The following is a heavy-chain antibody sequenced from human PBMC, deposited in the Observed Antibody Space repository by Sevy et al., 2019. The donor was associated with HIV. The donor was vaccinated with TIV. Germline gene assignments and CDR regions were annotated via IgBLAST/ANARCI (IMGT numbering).Heavy chain of an antibody. CDR2: ISYEGTET. J-gene: IGHJ4*01. V-gene: IGHV3-30-3*01. D-gene: IGHD6-13*01. CDR3: ARDGGYSIKWYPLY. CDR1: GFAFSSHA. Sequence: GGSLRLSCAASGFAFSSHAMHWVRQAPGKGLEWVAVISYEGTETFYAASVEGRFTISRDNSKSMLSLQINSLRPDDTTVYYCARDGGYSIKWYPLYWGHGTLVTVSS.